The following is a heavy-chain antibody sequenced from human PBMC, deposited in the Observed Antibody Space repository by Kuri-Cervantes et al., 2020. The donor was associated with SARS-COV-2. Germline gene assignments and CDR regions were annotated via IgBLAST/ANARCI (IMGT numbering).Heavy chain of an antibody. CDR3: AKAYYDFWSGYYRGGYYFDY. Sequence: LSLTCAASGFTFSSYAMSWVRQAPGKGLEWVSAISGSGGSTYYADSVKGRSTISRDNSKNTLYLQMNSLRAEDTTVYYCAKAYYDFWSGYYRGGYYFDYWGQGTLVTVSS. V-gene: IGHV3-23*01. D-gene: IGHD3-3*01. CDR2: ISGSGGST. CDR1: GFTFSSYA. J-gene: IGHJ4*02.